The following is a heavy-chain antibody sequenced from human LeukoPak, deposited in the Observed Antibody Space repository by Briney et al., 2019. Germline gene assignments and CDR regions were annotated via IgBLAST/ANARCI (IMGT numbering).Heavy chain of an antibody. CDR3: ARDGVFTYYYDSSGYGYFDY. D-gene: IGHD3-22*01. V-gene: IGHV3-33*08. CDR2: IWYDGSNK. Sequence: GGSLRLSCAASGFTFSDHYMDWVRQAPGKGLEWVAVIWYDGSNKYYADSVKGRFTISRDNSKNTLYLQMNSLRAEDTAVYYCARDGVFTYYYDSSGYGYFDYWGQGTLVTVSS. CDR1: GFTFSDHY. J-gene: IGHJ4*02.